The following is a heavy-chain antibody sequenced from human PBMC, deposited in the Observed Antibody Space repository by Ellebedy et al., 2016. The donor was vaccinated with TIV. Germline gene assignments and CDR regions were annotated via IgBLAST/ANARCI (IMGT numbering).Heavy chain of an antibody. V-gene: IGHV3-23*01. CDR3: AKAYGSGYYVGWFDP. Sequence: GGSLRLSCAASGFTLSTYAMSWVRQAPGKGLEWVSGISGSGGGTYYADSVKGRFTVSRDKSKNTLYLQMNSLRVEDTAVYYCAKAYGSGYYVGWFDPWGQGTLVTVSS. CDR2: ISGSGGGT. CDR1: GFTLSTYA. D-gene: IGHD5-12*01. J-gene: IGHJ5*02.